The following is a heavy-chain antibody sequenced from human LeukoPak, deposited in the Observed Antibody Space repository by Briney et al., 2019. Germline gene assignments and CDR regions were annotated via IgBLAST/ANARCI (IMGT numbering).Heavy chain of an antibody. D-gene: IGHD1-1*01. CDR3: ARNWDY. V-gene: IGHV4-59*01. CDR2: IYYSGST. J-gene: IGHJ4*02. CDR1: GGSISSYY. Sequence: SETLSLTCTVSGGSISSYYWSWIRQPPGKGLEWIGYIYYSGSTNYNPSLRSRVTISVDTSKNQFSLKLSSVTAADTAVYYYARNWDYWGQGTLVTVSS.